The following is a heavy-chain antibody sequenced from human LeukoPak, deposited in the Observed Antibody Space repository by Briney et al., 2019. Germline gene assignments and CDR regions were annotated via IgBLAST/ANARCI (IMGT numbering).Heavy chain of an antibody. CDR1: GYTFTCYG. J-gene: IGHJ4*02. D-gene: IGHD3-9*01. CDR3: ARDSDLRYLDFDF. CDR2: ISAYNGNT. V-gene: IGHV1-18*01. Sequence: GASVTVSCKASGYTFTCYGISWVRQAPGQGLEWMGWISAYNGNTNYAQKLQGRGTMTTDTSTITAYMELRSLRSDDTAVYYCARDSDLRYLDFDFWGQGTLVTVSS.